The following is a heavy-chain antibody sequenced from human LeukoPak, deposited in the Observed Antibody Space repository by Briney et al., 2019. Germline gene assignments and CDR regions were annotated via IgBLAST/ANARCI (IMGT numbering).Heavy chain of an antibody. CDR2: IYYSGST. J-gene: IGHJ5*02. CDR1: GGSISSYY. Sequence: SETLSLTCTVSGGSISSYYWSWIRQPPGKGLEWIGYIYYSGSTNYNPSLKSRVTISVDTSKNQFSLKLSSVTAADTAVYYCARLAYCGGDCYANWFDPWGQGTLVTVSS. D-gene: IGHD2-21*02. CDR3: ARLAYCGGDCYANWFDP. V-gene: IGHV4-59*08.